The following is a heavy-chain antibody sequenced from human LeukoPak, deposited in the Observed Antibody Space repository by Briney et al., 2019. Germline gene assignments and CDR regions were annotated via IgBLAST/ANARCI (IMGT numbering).Heavy chain of an antibody. CDR1: GGSISSNSYY. CDR2: ICYSGST. V-gene: IGHV4-39*01. D-gene: IGHD3-10*01. Sequence: SETLSLTCAVSGGSISSNSYYWGWIRQPPGKGLEWIGSICYSGSTYYNPSLKSRVTISVDTSKNQFSLKLSSVTAADTAVYYCARTRYYYNSRSYGAPYYFDYWGQGTLVTVSS. J-gene: IGHJ4*02. CDR3: ARTRYYYNSRSYGAPYYFDY.